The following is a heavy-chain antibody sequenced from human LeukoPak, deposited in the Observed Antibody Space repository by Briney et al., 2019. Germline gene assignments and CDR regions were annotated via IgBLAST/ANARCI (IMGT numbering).Heavy chain of an antibody. J-gene: IGHJ4*02. Sequence: SETLSLTCTVSGGSISSSSYYWSWIRQPPGKGLEWIGEINHSGSTNYNPSLKSRVTISVATYKNQFSLKLRSVTAADTAVYYCARAQFVVLTAEGGDYFDYWGQGTLVTVSS. CDR2: INHSGST. D-gene: IGHD4-23*01. V-gene: IGHV4-39*07. CDR1: GGSISSSSYY. CDR3: ARAQFVVLTAEGGDYFDY.